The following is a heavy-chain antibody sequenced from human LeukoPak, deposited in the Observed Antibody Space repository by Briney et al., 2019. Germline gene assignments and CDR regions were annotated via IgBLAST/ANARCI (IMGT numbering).Heavy chain of an antibody. D-gene: IGHD2-2*01. Sequence: KASETLSLTCTVSGGSISSYYWSWIRQPPGKGLEWIGYIYYSGSTNYNPSLKSRVTISVDTSKNQFSLKLSSVTAADTAVYYCARGGQLPRDAWGQGTTVTVSS. CDR1: GGSISSYY. J-gene: IGHJ6*02. V-gene: IGHV4-59*01. CDR3: ARGGQLPRDA. CDR2: IYYSGST.